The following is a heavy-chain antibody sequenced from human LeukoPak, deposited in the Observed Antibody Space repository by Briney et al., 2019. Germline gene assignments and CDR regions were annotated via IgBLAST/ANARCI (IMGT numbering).Heavy chain of an antibody. D-gene: IGHD2-2*01. Sequence: GGSLRLSCAASGFTFSDYYMSWIRQAPGKGLEWVSYISSSGSTIYYADSVKGRFTISRDNAKNSLYLQMNSLRAEDTAVYYCATSFYCSSTSCTGRFDYWGQGTLVTVSS. CDR3: ATSFYCSSTSCTGRFDY. J-gene: IGHJ4*02. CDR1: GFTFSDYY. CDR2: ISSSGSTI. V-gene: IGHV3-11*01.